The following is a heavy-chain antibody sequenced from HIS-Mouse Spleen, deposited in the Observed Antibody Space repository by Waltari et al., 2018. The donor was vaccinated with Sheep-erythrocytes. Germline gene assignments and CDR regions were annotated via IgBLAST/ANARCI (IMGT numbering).Heavy chain of an antibody. Sequence: QVQLVQSGAEVKKPGASVKVPGKASGYTFTGYYMHWVRQAPGQGLEWMGWINPNSGGKNYAQKFQGRVTMTRDTSISTAYMELSRLRSDDTAVYYCAGYSGSLDYWGQGTLVTVSS. CDR2: INPNSGGK. V-gene: IGHV1-2*02. J-gene: IGHJ4*02. CDR3: AGYSGSLDY. CDR1: GYTFTGYY. D-gene: IGHD1-26*01.